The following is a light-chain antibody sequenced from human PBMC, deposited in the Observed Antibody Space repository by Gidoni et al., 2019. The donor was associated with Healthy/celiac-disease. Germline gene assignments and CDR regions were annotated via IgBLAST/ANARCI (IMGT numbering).Light chain of an antibody. CDR1: SSNIGAGYD. CDR3: QSYDSSLSGPYV. Sequence: QSVLTQPHSVSGAPGQKVTLSCTGISSNIGAGYDVNWYQQLPGTAPKLLIYGNSNRPSGVPDRFSGSKSGTSASLAITGLQAEDEADYYCQSYDSSLSGPYVFGTGTKVTVL. J-gene: IGLJ1*01. V-gene: IGLV1-40*01. CDR2: GNS.